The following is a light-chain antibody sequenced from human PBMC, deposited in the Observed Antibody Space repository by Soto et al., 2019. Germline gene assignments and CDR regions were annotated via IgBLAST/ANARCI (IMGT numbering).Light chain of an antibody. CDR1: PSISST. CDR3: QQYYNWARA. Sequence: IERTQSPAALCVVHGERATLSCRASPSISSTLAWYPQTPGQAPWFLTYGASTRAPGIPARLSGSGSGTEFTLTIGCLQPEDLAVYYCQQYYNWARAFGQGTKVVI. V-gene: IGKV3-15*01. J-gene: IGKJ1*01. CDR2: GAS.